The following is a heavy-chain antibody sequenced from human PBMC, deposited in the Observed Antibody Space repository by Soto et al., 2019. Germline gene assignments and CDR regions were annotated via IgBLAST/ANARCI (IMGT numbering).Heavy chain of an antibody. J-gene: IGHJ4*02. CDR2: ISYDGNNK. Sequence: GGSLRLSCAASGFTYSTYTMHWVRQAPGKGLEWVAVISYDGNNKFYADSVKGRFTISRDSTKQTLYLQMNSLRTEDTTFYYCAKDIAGSGWYSLDYWGRGTLVTVSS. V-gene: IGHV3-30-3*01. CDR1: GFTYSTYT. D-gene: IGHD6-19*01. CDR3: AKDIAGSGWYSLDY.